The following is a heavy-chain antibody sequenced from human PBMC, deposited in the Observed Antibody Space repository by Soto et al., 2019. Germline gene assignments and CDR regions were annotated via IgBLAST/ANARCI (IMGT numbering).Heavy chain of an antibody. Sequence: EVQLLESGGGLVQPGGSLRLSCAASGFTFSSYAMSWVRQAPGKGLEWVSAISGSGGSTYYADSVKGRFTISRDNSKNTLYLQMNSLRAEDTGVYYCAKDLSGGYSSGGRVYWGQGTLVTVSS. V-gene: IGHV3-23*01. CDR1: GFTFSSYA. J-gene: IGHJ4*02. CDR2: ISGSGGST. CDR3: AKDLSGGYSSGGRVY. D-gene: IGHD6-19*01.